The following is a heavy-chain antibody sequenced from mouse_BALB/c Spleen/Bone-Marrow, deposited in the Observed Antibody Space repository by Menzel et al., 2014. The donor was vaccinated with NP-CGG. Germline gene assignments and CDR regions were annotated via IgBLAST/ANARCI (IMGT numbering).Heavy chain of an antibody. CDR3: ARYYGNYFDY. CDR1: GISITTGSYR. V-gene: IGHV3-5*02. J-gene: IGHJ2*01. D-gene: IGHD2-1*01. Sequence: VQLKESGPGLVKPSQTVSLTCTVTGISITTGSYRWSWIRQFPGNKLEWIGYIYYSGTITYNPSLTSRTTITRDTSKNQFFLEMNSLTAEDTATYYCARYYGNYFDYWGQGTTLTVSS. CDR2: IYYSGTI.